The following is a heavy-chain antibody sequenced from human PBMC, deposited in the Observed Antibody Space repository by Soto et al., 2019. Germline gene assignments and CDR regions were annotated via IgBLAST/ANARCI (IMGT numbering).Heavy chain of an antibody. J-gene: IGHJ4*02. CDR1: GHTLTELS. CDR3: AAGGTRWLHSPFDY. V-gene: IGHV1-24*01. Sequence: QVQLLQSGAEVKKPGASVKVSCKVSGHTLTELSMHWVRQAPGRGREWMGGLDPEDGETIFAQKFQGRDTTTEDTSTDSNYMELTSLRSEDTAVYYCAAGGTRWLHSPFDYWGQGTLVNISP. CDR2: LDPEDGET. D-gene: IGHD1-1*01.